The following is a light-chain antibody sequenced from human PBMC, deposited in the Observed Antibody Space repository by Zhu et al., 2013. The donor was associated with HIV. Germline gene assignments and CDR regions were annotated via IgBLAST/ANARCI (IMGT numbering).Light chain of an antibody. CDR1: QSISTW. CDR3: QQYISPSVT. Sequence: DIQMTQSPSTLSASIGERVTITCRASQSISTWLAWYQQKPGQAPRLLIYKVSTLDTGVPSRFSGSGSGTDFTLTIDSLQPDDSATYYCQQYISPSVTFGQGTTVEIK. CDR2: KVS. J-gene: IGKJ1*01. V-gene: IGKV1-5*03.